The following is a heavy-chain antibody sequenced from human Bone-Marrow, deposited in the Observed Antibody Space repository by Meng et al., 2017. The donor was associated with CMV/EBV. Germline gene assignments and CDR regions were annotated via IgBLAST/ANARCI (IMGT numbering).Heavy chain of an antibody. V-gene: IGHV1-24*01. Sequence: ASVKVSCKASGYTFTSYDINWVRQAPGKGLEWMGGFDPEDGETIYAQKFQGRVTMTEDTSTDTAYMELSSLRSEDTAVYYCATGYPGGYYGMDVWGQGTTVTVSS. D-gene: IGHD1-26*01. CDR3: ATGYPGGYYGMDV. J-gene: IGHJ6*02. CDR2: FDPEDGET. CDR1: GYTFTSYD.